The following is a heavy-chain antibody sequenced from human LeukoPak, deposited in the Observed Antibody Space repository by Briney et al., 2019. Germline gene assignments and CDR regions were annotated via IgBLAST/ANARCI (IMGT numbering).Heavy chain of an antibody. CDR3: ARGADSGYSSDN. V-gene: IGHV3-74*01. J-gene: IGHJ4*02. D-gene: IGHD3-9*01. Sequence: PGGSLRLSCAASGFIVSGTYMTWVRQAPGKGLVWVSRINSDGRSTNYADSVKGRFTISRDNAKNTLYLQMNSLRAEDTAVYYCARGADSGYSSDNWGQGTLVSVSS. CDR2: INSDGRST. CDR1: GFIVSGTY.